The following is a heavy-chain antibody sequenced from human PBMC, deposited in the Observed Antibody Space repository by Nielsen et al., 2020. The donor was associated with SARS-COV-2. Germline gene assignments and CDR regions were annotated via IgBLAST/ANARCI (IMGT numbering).Heavy chain of an antibody. D-gene: IGHD5-18*01. Sequence: ASVKVSCKASGYTFTSYYIQWVRQAPGQGLEWMGWIDPNRGGTSFAQRFQGWVTMTRDTSTSTAYLDLSRLTSADTAVYYCARGGYSYSSPAQARGMDVWGQGTTVTVSS. J-gene: IGHJ6*02. CDR2: IDPNRGGT. CDR1: GYTFTSYY. CDR3: ARGGYSYSSPAQARGMDV. V-gene: IGHV1-2*04.